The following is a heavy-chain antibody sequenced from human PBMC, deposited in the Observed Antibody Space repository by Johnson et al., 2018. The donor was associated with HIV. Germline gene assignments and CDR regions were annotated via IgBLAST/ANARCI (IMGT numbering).Heavy chain of an antibody. Sequence: QMLLVESGGGLVQPGGSLRLSCAASGFTFSSYAMHWVRQAPGKGLEWVAFTAHDESITHYADSVKGRFTMSRDNSKSTLNLQMNSLRAEDTAIYYCAKDDNLGVWYSDAFDVWCQGTVVTVSS. D-gene: IGHD6-19*01. CDR1: GFTFSSYA. J-gene: IGHJ3*01. CDR3: AKDDNLGVWYSDAFDV. CDR2: TAHDESIT. V-gene: IGHV3-30-3*01.